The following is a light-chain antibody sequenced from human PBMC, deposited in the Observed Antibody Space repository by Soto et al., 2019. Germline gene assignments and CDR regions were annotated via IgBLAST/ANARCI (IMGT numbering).Light chain of an antibody. CDR1: QRISRW. Sequence: IQMTQSPSTLSASILHVVSVTWRASQRISRWLAWQQQKPGKDPTLLIYYASSLQGGGPPRCIGSGAGTKVSPPIRSMQPDDIVAYYCQQYNSYYVWTFGQGTKVDIK. V-gene: IGKV1-5*01. CDR2: YAS. CDR3: QQYNSYYVWT. J-gene: IGKJ1*01.